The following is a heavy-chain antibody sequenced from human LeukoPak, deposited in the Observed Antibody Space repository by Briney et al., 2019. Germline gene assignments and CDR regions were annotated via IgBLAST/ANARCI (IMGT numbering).Heavy chain of an antibody. V-gene: IGHV3-9*01. J-gene: IGHJ3*02. D-gene: IGHD2-21*01. Sequence: SLRLSCSASGFTFDDYAMHWVRHAPGKGLEWFSGTSWDSGSFAYADSVKGRFTISRDNAKNSLYLQMNSLRAEDTSLYYCAKDTHIVAGFDAFDIWGQGTMVTVSS. CDR1: GFTFDDYA. CDR3: AKDTHIVAGFDAFDI. CDR2: TSWDSGSF.